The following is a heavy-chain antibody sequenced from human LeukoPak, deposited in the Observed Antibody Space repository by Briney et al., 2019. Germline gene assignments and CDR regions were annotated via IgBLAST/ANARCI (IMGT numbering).Heavy chain of an antibody. J-gene: IGHJ4*02. CDR1: GYTFTGYY. CDR3: ARAKYYYGSGPLGY. CDR2: INPNSGVT. D-gene: IGHD3-10*01. Sequence: ASVKVSCKASGYTFTGYYIHWVRQAPGQGLEWMGWINPNSGVTHYPQKFQGRVTMTRDTSISTAYMELSRLRSDDTAVYYCARAKYYYGSGPLGYWGQGTLVTVSS. V-gene: IGHV1-2*02.